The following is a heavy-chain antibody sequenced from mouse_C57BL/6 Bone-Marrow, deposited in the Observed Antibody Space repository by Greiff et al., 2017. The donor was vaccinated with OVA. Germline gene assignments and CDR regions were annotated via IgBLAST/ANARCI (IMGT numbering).Heavy chain of an antibody. CDR2: IYPGDGDT. CDR1: GYAFSSSW. Sequence: QVQLKQSGPELVKPGASVKISCKASGYAFSSSWMNWVKQRPGKGLEWIGRIYPGDGDTNYNGKFKGKATLTADKSSSTAYMQLSSLTSEDSAVYCCARRDGSSFRYFDVWGTGTTVTVSS. J-gene: IGHJ1*03. D-gene: IGHD1-1*01. CDR3: ARRDGSSFRYFDV. V-gene: IGHV1-82*01.